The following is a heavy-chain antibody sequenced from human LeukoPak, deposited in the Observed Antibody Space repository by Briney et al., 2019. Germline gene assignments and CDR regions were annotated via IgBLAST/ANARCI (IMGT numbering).Heavy chain of an antibody. Sequence: SQSLSLTCTVSGGSISSSSYYWGWIRQPPGKGLEWIGSIYYSGSTYYNPTLKGHITISVDTSKNQFSLKLSSVAAEDTAVYYCARATSSSSINTWGQGTMVTVSS. CDR1: GGSISSSSYY. D-gene: IGHD6-6*01. CDR3: ARATSSSSINT. V-gene: IGHV4-39*07. CDR2: IYYSGST. J-gene: IGHJ3*02.